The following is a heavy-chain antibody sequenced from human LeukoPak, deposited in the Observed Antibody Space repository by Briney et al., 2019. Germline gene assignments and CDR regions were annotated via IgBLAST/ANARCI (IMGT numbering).Heavy chain of an antibody. J-gene: IGHJ4*02. D-gene: IGHD3-22*01. CDR3: AKASEYYDSSGQAALDY. V-gene: IGHV3-30*18. CDR1: GFTFSSYV. Sequence: GRSLRLSCAASGFTFSSYVMHWVRQAPGKGLEWVAVISYDGSNKYYADSVKGRFTISRDNSKNTLYLQMNSLRAEDTAVYYCAKASEYYDSSGQAALDYWGQGTLVTVSS. CDR2: ISYDGSNK.